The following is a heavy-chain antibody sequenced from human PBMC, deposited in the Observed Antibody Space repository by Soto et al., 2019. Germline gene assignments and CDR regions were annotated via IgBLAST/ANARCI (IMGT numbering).Heavy chain of an antibody. CDR1: GGSFSGYY. CDR2: INHSGST. D-gene: IGHD3-10*01. Sequence: SETLSLTCAVYGGSFSGYYWTWIRQPPGTGLEWIGEINHSGSTNYNPSHKSRVTIPVDTSKNQFSLKLSSVTAADTAVYYCARLEYYGSGSYYWFDPWGQGTLVTVSS. J-gene: IGHJ5*02. CDR3: ARLEYYGSGSYYWFDP. V-gene: IGHV4-34*01.